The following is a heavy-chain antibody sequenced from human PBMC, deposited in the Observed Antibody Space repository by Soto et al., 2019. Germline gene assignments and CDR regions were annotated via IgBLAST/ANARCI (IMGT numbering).Heavy chain of an antibody. CDR2: VSGSGEST. CDR3: VKFPNPDF. Sequence: VQMLESGGGFIQPGGSLRLSCEAFGFTFSSYAMSWVGQVPGKGLEWVSGVSGSGESTNYADSVKGRFTISRDNSKDTLHLQMTSLRAEDTAVYYFVKFPNPDFWGQGTLVTVSS. V-gene: IGHV3-23*01. J-gene: IGHJ4*02. CDR1: GFTFSSYA.